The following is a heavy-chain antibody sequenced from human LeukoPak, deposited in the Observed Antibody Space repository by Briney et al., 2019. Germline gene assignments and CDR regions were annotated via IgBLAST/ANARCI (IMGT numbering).Heavy chain of an antibody. D-gene: IGHD5-24*01. CDR2: INADNVNT. CDR3: ARAVRWDGYNPFDY. V-gene: IGHV1-18*01. CDR1: GYTFASYG. Sequence: ASVKVSCKASGYTFASYGISWVRQAPGQGLEWMGWINADNVNTNYAQKFQGRVTMTTDTSTGTAYMELRSLRSDDTAVYYCARAVRWDGYNPFDYWGQGTLVTVSS. J-gene: IGHJ4*02.